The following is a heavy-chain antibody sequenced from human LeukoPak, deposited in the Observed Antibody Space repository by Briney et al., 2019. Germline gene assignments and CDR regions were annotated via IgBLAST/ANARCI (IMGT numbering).Heavy chain of an antibody. CDR2: INNRGDET. V-gene: IGHV3-23*01. CDR3: ARDTDGNLDH. J-gene: IGHJ4*02. D-gene: IGHD2-8*01. Sequence: GGSLRLSCAAYGFSFTTYAMTWVRQAPGKGLEWVSGINNRGDETFYVDYVKGRFTISRDNSKNTVFLEMNSLRAEDTAVYYCARDTDGNLDHWGQGTLVTVSS. CDR1: GFSFTTYA.